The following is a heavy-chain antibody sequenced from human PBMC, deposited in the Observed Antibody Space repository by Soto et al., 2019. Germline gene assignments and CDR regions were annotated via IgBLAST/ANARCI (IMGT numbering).Heavy chain of an antibody. D-gene: IGHD3-10*01. Sequence: EVQLLESGGGLVQPGGSLRLSCAASGFTFSSYAMSWVRQAPGKGLEWVSAISGSGGSTYYADSVKGRFTISRDNSKNTLYLQMNSLGAEDTAVYYCAKTAGRFGVLVSHFDYWGQGTLVTVSS. CDR1: GFTFSSYA. J-gene: IGHJ4*02. CDR3: AKTAGRFGVLVSHFDY. V-gene: IGHV3-23*01. CDR2: ISGSGGST.